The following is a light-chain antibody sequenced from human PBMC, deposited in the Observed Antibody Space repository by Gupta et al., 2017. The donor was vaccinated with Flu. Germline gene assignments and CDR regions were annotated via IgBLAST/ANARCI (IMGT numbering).Light chain of an antibody. CDR1: SSDVGGYNY. J-gene: IGLJ2*01. CDR2: EVS. V-gene: IGLV2-14*01. CDR3: SSYTSSSTYVV. Sequence: QYALTQPASVSGSPGQSITISCPGTSSDVGGYNYVSWYQQHPGKAPKLMIYEVSNRPSGVSNRFSGSKSGNTASLTISGLQAEDEADYYCSSYTSSSTYVVFGGGTKLTVL.